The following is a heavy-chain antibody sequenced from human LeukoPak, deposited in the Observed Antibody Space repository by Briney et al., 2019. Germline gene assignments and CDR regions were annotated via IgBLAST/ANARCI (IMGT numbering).Heavy chain of an antibody. Sequence: SETLSLTCGVYGGSLSNNYWSWIRQSPGKGLEWIAGINHSGSTNYNPSLMSRASISADTSKKQFSLRLNSVTAADTAVYYCARGLEGLGPYWFFDLWGLGTLVTVSS. CDR1: GGSLSNNY. J-gene: IGHJ2*01. D-gene: IGHD7-27*01. V-gene: IGHV4-34*01. CDR2: INHSGST. CDR3: ARGLEGLGPYWFFDL.